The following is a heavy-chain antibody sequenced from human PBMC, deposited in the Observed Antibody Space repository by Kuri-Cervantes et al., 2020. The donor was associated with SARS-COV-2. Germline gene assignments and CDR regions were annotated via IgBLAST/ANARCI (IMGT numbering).Heavy chain of an antibody. Sequence: SETLSLTCAVSGGSISSYYWSWIWQPPGKGLEWIGSVFYDGRTYYNPSLKSRVTVSVDTSKNQFSLKLSSVTAADTAVYYCARGYGVITPLYYFDYWGQGTLVTVSS. CDR1: GGSISSYY. CDR2: VFYDGRT. CDR3: ARGYGVITPLYYFDY. J-gene: IGHJ4*02. D-gene: IGHD3-22*01. V-gene: IGHV4-59*01.